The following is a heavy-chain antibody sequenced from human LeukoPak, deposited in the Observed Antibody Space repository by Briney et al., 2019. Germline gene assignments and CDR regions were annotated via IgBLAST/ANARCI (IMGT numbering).Heavy chain of an antibody. V-gene: IGHV3-23*01. J-gene: IGHJ5*02. Sequence: GGSPRLSCAASGFTFSDYSMSWVRQAPGTGLEWVSTIRKTGGDTYYADSVKGRFTISRDNSKNTLDLQMDSLRAEDTAVYYCVKGSYTTPFDPWGQGTLVTVSS. CDR1: GFTFSDYS. CDR3: VKGSYTTPFDP. D-gene: IGHD2-2*02. CDR2: IRKTGGDT.